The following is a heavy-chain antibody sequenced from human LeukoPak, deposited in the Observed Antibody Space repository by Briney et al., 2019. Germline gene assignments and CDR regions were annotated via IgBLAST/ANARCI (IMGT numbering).Heavy chain of an antibody. V-gene: IGHV1-69*05. CDR1: RGTFDSYG. D-gene: IGHD3-10*01. CDR3: ARGELGDGSGFSFFDY. Sequence: ASVKVSCKAPRGTFDSYGISWVRQAPGQGLEWMGGVMAIFGGVKYGQKFQGRATITTDASTSTAYMELSSLTSEDTGIYYCARGELGDGSGFSFFDYWGQGTLVTVSS. J-gene: IGHJ4*02. CDR2: VMAIFGGV.